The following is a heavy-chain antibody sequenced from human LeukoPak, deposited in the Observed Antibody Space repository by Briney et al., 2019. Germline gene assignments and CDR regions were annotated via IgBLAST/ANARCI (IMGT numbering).Heavy chain of an antibody. D-gene: IGHD3-10*01. CDR2: IKGDGSQK. Sequence: GGSLRLSCAASGFSFSDHWLDWVREAPGKGLEWVAHIKGDGSQKYYVDSVKGRFTISRDNAKTSLYLQMDSLRAEDTAVYYCAKPFGEFTYWGQGTLVTVSS. CDR3: AKPFGEFTY. J-gene: IGHJ4*02. V-gene: IGHV3-7*03. CDR1: GFSFSDHW.